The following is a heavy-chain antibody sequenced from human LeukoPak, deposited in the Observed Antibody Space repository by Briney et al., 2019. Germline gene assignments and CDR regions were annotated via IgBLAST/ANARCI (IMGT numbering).Heavy chain of an antibody. V-gene: IGHV4-61*01. CDR1: GGSVSSGSYY. J-gene: IGHJ4*02. CDR3: ARAGYSYGTDY. Sequence: SETLSLTCTVSGGSVSSGSYYWSWIRQPPGKGLEWIGYIYYSGSTNYNPSLKSRVTISVDTSKNQFSLKLSPVTAADTAVYYCARAGYSYGTDYWGQGTLVTVSS. CDR2: IYYSGST. D-gene: IGHD5-18*01.